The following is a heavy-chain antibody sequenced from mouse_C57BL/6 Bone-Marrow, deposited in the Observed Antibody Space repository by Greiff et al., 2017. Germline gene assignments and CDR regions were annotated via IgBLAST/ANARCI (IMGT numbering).Heavy chain of an antibody. CDR2: IDPSDSYT. CDR3: ARGDYDEFAY. V-gene: IGHV1-69*01. Sequence: VQLQQPGAELVMPGASVKLSCKASGYTFTSYWMHWVKQRPGQGLEWIGEIDPSDSYTNYNQKFKGKSTLTVDKSSSTAYMQLSSLTSEVSAVYYCARGDYDEFAYWGQGTLVTVSA. D-gene: IGHD2-4*01. J-gene: IGHJ3*01. CDR1: GYTFTSYW.